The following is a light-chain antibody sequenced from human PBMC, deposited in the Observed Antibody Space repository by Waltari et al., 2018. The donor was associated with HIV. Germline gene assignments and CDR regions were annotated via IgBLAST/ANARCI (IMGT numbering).Light chain of an antibody. V-gene: IGKV2-28*01. Sequence: IVMTQSPLSLPVTPGEPASIPCRPSQSLLHSNGYNYLDWYLQKPGQSPQLLIYLGSNRASGVPYRFSGSGSGTDFTLRISRVEAEDVGVYYCMQALQTPRTFGQGTKLEIK. CDR2: LGS. CDR1: QSLLHSNGYNY. CDR3: MQALQTPRT. J-gene: IGKJ2*01.